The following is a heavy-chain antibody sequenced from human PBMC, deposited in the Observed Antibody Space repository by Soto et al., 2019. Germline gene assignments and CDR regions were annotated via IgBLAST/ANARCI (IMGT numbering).Heavy chain of an antibody. CDR3: GRGGFSTNWRFDY. J-gene: IGHJ4*02. V-gene: IGHV3-33*01. Sequence: QVQLVESGGGVVQPGRSLRLSCAASGFTFSDHAMHWVRQAPGKGLEWVASIWFDGATKYYADSVKGRFTISRDNSKNTVYLQMNSLRAEDSALYHCGRGGFSTNWRFDYWGQGTLVAVSS. CDR1: GFTFSDHA. D-gene: IGHD6-13*01. CDR2: IWFDGATK.